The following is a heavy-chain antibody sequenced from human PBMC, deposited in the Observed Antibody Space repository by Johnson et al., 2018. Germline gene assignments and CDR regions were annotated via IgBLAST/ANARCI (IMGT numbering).Heavy chain of an antibody. CDR3: AAAMGYGSRTSCYGEPAGWFDP. J-gene: IGHJ5*02. D-gene: IGHD2-2*01. Sequence: VQLVESGGGVVQPGSSLRLCCAASGFTVSRKYMSWVRQAPGKGLEWVSVIYHGGSTSYAASVKGRFTISRDNSKNTLYLQMNSLRAEDTAVYCCAAAMGYGSRTSCYGEPAGWFDPWGQGALVTVSS. V-gene: IGHV3-53*01. CDR2: IYHGGST. CDR1: GFTVSRKY.